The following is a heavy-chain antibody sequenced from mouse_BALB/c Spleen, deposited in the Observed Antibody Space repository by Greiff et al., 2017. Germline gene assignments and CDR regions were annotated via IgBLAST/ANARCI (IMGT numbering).Heavy chain of an antibody. Sequence: VHVKQSGPELVKPGASVKISCKASGYTFTDYNMHWVKQSHGKSLEWIGYIYPYNGGTGYNQKFKSKATLTVDNSSSTAYMELRSLTSEDSAVYYCARIYYGMDYWGQGTSVTVSS. CDR2: IYPYNGGT. CDR3: ARIYYGMDY. J-gene: IGHJ4*01. CDR1: GYTFTDYN. V-gene: IGHV1S29*02.